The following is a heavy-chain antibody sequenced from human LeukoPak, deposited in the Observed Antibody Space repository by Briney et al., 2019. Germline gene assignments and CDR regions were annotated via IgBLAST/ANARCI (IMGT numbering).Heavy chain of an antibody. J-gene: IGHJ5*02. CDR1: EFTFSSYG. D-gene: IGHD6-13*01. V-gene: IGHV3-30*02. CDR2: IRYDGSNK. CDR3: ARTRAAAGYSSFWFDP. Sequence: GGSLRLSCAASEFTFSSYGMHWVRQAPGKGLEWVASIRYDGSNKYYADSVKGRFTISRDNSKNTLYLQMNSLRTEDTAVYYCARTRAAAGYSSFWFDPWGQGTLVTVSS.